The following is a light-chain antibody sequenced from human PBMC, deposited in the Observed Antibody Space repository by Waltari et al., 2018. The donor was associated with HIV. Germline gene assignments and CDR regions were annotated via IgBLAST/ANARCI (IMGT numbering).Light chain of an antibody. CDR2: AAS. Sequence: DIQMTQSPSSLSASVGDRVTITCRASQTISRFLNWYQQKQGEAPKLLIYAASSLQSGGPSRFSGSGSGTDFTLTISSLQPADFATYYCQQSYTTPFTFGPGTTVDIK. CDR3: QQSYTTPFT. CDR1: QTISRF. V-gene: IGKV1-39*01. J-gene: IGKJ3*01.